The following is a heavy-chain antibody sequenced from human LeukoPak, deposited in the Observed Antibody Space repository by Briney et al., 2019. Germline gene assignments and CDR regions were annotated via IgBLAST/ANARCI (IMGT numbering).Heavy chain of an antibody. CDR1: GGSFSGFH. Sequence: SETLSLTCAVYGGSFSGFHWNWIRQPPGKGLEWIGDINHSGSTHYNPSLTSRVTISVDPSKNQFSLNLTSVTTADTAVYYCAREAWSKRITIFGVVIMVPYYFDYWGQGTLVTVSS. CDR3: AREAWSKRITIFGVVIMVPYYFDY. D-gene: IGHD3-3*01. V-gene: IGHV4-34*01. CDR2: INHSGST. J-gene: IGHJ4*02.